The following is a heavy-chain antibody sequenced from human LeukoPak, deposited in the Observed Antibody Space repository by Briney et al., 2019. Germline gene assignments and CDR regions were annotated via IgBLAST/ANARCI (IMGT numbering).Heavy chain of an antibody. CDR2: IYYSGST. CDR3: ARQSIAARGYYYYMDV. J-gene: IGHJ6*03. D-gene: IGHD6-6*01. V-gene: IGHV4-39*01. CDR1: GGSISSSSYY. Sequence: SETLSLTCTVSGGSISSSSYYWGWIRQPPGKGLEWIGSIYYSGSTYYNPSLKSRVTISVDTSKNQFSLKLSSVTAADTAVYYCARQSIAARGYYYYMDVWGKGTTVTVSS.